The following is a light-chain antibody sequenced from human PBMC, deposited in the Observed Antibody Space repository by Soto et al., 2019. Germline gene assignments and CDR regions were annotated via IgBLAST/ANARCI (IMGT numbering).Light chain of an antibody. CDR1: RGIGSY. CDR3: QQLHSWGVT. Sequence: DIQLTQSPYFLSASVGDRVTITCRASRGIGSYLSWYQQKPGKAPKLLISGASTLQSGVPSRFSGSGSGTEFTLTISSLQPEDFATYSCQQLHSWGVTFGGGTKVDIK. CDR2: GAS. V-gene: IGKV1-9*01. J-gene: IGKJ4*01.